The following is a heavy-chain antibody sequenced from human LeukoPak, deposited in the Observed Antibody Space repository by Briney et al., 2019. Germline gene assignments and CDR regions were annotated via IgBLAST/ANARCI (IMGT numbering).Heavy chain of an antibody. Sequence: GGSLRLSCTASGFTFSNYAMNWVRRAAGKGLEGVSAISGSGSKTYYTDSVKDPFTISRDNSQNSLYLQTNSLRPKDTAVYYCAKSQREACCYGMDVWGQGTTVTVS. CDR1: GFTFSNYA. CDR3: AKSQREACCYGMDV. D-gene: IGHD1-26*01. V-gene: IGHV3-23*01. CDR2: ISGSGSKT. J-gene: IGHJ6*02.